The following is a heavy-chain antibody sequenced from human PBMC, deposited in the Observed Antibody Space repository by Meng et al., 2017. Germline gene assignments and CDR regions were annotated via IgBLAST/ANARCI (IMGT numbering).Heavy chain of an antibody. CDR1: GGSFSGYY. J-gene: IGHJ2*01. V-gene: IGHV4-34*01. Sequence: LQQWGAGLFKPSETLSLTCAVYGGSFSGYYWSWIRQPPGKGLEWIGEINHSGSTNYNPSLKSRVTISVDTSKNQFSLKLSSVTAADTAVYYCARGRSGTWPWYFDLWGRGTLVTVSS. D-gene: IGHD1-1*01. CDR2: INHSGST. CDR3: ARGRSGTWPWYFDL.